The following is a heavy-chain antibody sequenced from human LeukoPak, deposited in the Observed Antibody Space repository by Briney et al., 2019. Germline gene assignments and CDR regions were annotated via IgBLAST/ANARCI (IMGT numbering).Heavy chain of an antibody. V-gene: IGHV1-24*01. D-gene: IGHD3-3*01. J-gene: IGHJ5*02. CDR1: GDSLSDLN. Sequence: ASVKVSCKVSGDSLSDLNIQWVRQAPGKGLECMGGFDPEQATTIYAQKFQGRLTMTEEISTDTVYMELSSLTSEDTAVYYCATRXXDFWSGFETWGQGTLVTVSS. CDR3: ATRXXDFWSGFET. CDR2: FDPEQATT.